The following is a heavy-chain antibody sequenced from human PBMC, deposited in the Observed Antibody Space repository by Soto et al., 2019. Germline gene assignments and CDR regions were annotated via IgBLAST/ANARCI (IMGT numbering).Heavy chain of an antibody. CDR3: ARARYYYDSSGSPYYYYGMDV. Sequence: ASVKVSCKASGYTFTSYAMHWVRQAPGQRLEWMGWINAGNGNTKYSQKLQGRVTITRDKSTSTAYMELSSLRSEDTAVYYCARARYYYDSSGSPYYYYGMDVWGQGTTVTVSS. V-gene: IGHV1-3*01. J-gene: IGHJ6*02. CDR1: GYTFTSYA. D-gene: IGHD3-22*01. CDR2: INAGNGNT.